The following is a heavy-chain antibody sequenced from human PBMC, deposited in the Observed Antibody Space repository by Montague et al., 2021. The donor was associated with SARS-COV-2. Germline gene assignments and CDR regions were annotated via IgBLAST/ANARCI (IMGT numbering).Heavy chain of an antibody. CDR2: VSNPGSA. V-gene: IGHV4-34*01. CDR3: ARGVYSRVIFVVSPRYYFDY. D-gene: IGHD3-9*01. Sequence: SETLSLTCAVYSEAFNGYYWTWIRQPPGKGLEWIGEVSNPGSAKYNPSLKNRVTISVDTYRKQVSLRLTSVTAADTATYYCARGVYSRVIFVVSPRYYFDYWGQGTMVAVSA. CDR1: SEAFNGYY. J-gene: IGHJ4*02.